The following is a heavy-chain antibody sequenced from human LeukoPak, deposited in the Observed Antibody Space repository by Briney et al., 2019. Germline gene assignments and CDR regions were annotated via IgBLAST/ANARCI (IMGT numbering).Heavy chain of an antibody. J-gene: IGHJ6*02. CDR2: ISGSGGST. CDR1: GFTFSSYA. CDR3: AKARSPIAVAGYYYYGMDV. V-gene: IGHV3-23*01. Sequence: GGSLRLSCAASGFTFSSYAMSWVRQAPGKGLEWVSAISGSGGSTYYADSVKGRFTISRDNSKNTLYLQMNSLRAEDTAVYYCAKARSPIAVAGYYYYGMDVWGQGTTVTVSS. D-gene: IGHD6-19*01.